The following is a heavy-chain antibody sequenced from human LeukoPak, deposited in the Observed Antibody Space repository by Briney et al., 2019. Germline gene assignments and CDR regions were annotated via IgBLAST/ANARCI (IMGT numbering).Heavy chain of an antibody. Sequence: GGSLRLSCAASGFTFSSYEMNWVRQAPGKGLEWVSYISSSGSTIYYADSVKGRFTISRDNAKNTLYLQMNSLRAEDTTVYYCARAYIFDSWGQGTLITVPS. CDR3: ARAYIFDS. D-gene: IGHD2-21*01. CDR2: ISSSGSTI. V-gene: IGHV3-48*03. CDR1: GFTFSSYE. J-gene: IGHJ5*01.